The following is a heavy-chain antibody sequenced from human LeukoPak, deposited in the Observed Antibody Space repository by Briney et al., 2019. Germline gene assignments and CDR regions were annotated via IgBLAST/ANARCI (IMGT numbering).Heavy chain of an antibody. Sequence: SETLSLTCTASGGSISSYYWRWIRQPAGKGLVWIGRIYTSGSTNYNPSLKSRVTMSVDTSKNQSSRKLSSGTAADTAVYYCARGLRIAATRMGYYFDYWGQGTLVTVSS. V-gene: IGHV4-4*07. J-gene: IGHJ4*02. CDR2: IYTSGST. CDR3: ARGLRIAATRMGYYFDY. D-gene: IGHD6-13*01. CDR1: GGSISSYY.